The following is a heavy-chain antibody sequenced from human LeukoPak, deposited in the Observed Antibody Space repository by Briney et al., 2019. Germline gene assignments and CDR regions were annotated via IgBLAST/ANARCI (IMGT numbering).Heavy chain of an antibody. D-gene: IGHD2-15*01. CDR1: GFIFSSHA. Sequence: GGSLRLSCAASGFIFSSHAMSWVRQAPGKGLEWVSTISGSGGSTYYADSVKGRFTISRDNSKNTVYLQMNSLRAEDTAVYFCAKDTTAWWYHRAYMDVWGKGTTVTVSS. J-gene: IGHJ6*03. CDR2: ISGSGGST. V-gene: IGHV3-23*01. CDR3: AKDTTAWWYHRAYMDV.